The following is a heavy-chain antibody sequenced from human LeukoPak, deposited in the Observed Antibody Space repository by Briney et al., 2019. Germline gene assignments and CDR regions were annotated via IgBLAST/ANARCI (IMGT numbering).Heavy chain of an antibody. Sequence: SVKVSCKASGGTFSSYAISWVRQAPGQGLEWMGGIIPIIDTTNYAQKFQGRVTITADESTSTAYMELSSLISEDTAVYYCARDSPQGYSSGWYGYWGQGTLVTVSS. V-gene: IGHV1-69*13. CDR1: GGTFSSYA. CDR3: ARDSPQGYSSGWYGY. CDR2: IIPIIDTT. J-gene: IGHJ4*02. D-gene: IGHD6-19*01.